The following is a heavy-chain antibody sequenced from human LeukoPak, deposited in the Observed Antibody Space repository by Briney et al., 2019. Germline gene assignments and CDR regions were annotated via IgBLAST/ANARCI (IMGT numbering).Heavy chain of an antibody. CDR2: IIPIFGTA. CDR3: ARDLDCSGGSCYSIN. V-gene: IGHV1-69*06. J-gene: IGHJ4*02. CDR1: GGAFNTYT. D-gene: IGHD2-15*01. Sequence: SVKVSCKASGGAFNTYTITWVRQAPGQGLEWMGGIIPIFGTANYAQKFQGRVTITADKSTSTAYMELSSLRSEDTAVYYCARDLDCSGGSCYSINWGQGTLVTVSS.